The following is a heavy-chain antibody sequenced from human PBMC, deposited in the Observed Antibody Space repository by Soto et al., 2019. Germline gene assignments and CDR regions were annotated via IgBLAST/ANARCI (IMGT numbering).Heavy chain of an antibody. CDR1: GFTFSNAW. V-gene: IGHV3-15*01. D-gene: IGHD4-4*01. Sequence: GGSLRLSCAASGFTFSNAWMSWVRQAPGKGLEWVGRIKSKTDGGTTDYAAPVKGRFTISRDDSKNTLYLQMNSLKTEDTAVYYCTTDRGTTVTSYYYYYMDVWGKGTTVTVSS. J-gene: IGHJ6*03. CDR3: TTDRGTTVTSYYYYYMDV. CDR2: IKSKTDGGTT.